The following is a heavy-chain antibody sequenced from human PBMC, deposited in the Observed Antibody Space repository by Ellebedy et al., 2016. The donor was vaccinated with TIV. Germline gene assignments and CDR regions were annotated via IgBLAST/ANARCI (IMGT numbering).Heavy chain of an antibody. CDR2: IWYDGTNK. Sequence: GESLKISXVASGFTFSSYGMHWVRQAPGRGLEWVAVIWYDGTNKKYADSVKGRFTISRDNSKNTLYLQMNSLRAEDTAVYYCARVDSWRSIDSWGQGTLVTVSS. V-gene: IGHV3-33*01. CDR1: GFTFSSYG. D-gene: IGHD3-3*01. J-gene: IGHJ4*02. CDR3: ARVDSWRSIDS.